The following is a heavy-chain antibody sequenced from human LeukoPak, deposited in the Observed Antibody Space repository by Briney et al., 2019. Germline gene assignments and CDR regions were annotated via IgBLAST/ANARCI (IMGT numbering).Heavy chain of an antibody. CDR2: IYYSGST. V-gene: IGHV4-59*12. D-gene: IGHD3-10*01. CDR3: ANMVRGFGYYYMDV. Sequence: SETLSLTCTVSGGSISSYYWSWIRQPPGKGLEWIGYIYYSGSTNYNPSLKSRVTISVDTSKNQLSLKLSSVTAADTAVYYCANMVRGFGYYYMDVWGKGTTVTVSS. CDR1: GGSISSYY. J-gene: IGHJ6*03.